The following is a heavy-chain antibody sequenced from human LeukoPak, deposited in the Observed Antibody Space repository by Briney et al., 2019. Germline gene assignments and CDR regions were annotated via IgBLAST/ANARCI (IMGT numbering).Heavy chain of an antibody. J-gene: IGHJ4*02. CDR2: IRYDGSNK. V-gene: IGHV3-30*02. CDR1: GSTFSSYG. CDR3: AKATMVRGVTPFDY. Sequence: GGSLRLSCAASGSTFSSYGMHWVRQAPGKGLEWVAFIRYDGSNKYYADSVKGRFTISRDNSKNTLYLQMNSLRAEDTAVYYCAKATMVRGVTPFDYWGQGTLVTVSS. D-gene: IGHD3-10*01.